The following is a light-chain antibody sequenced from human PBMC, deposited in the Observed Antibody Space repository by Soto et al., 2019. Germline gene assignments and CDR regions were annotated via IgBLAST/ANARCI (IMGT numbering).Light chain of an antibody. V-gene: IGLV4-69*01. J-gene: IGLJ1*01. Sequence: QPVLTQSPSASASLGASVKLTRTLSSGHSNYAIAWHQQQPEKGPRYLMKVNSDGSHRKGDGIPDRFSGSSSGAQRYLTISSLQSEDEADYYCQTWGTGIRVFGTGTKLTVL. CDR1: SGHSNYA. CDR3: QTWGTGIRV. CDR2: VNSDGSH.